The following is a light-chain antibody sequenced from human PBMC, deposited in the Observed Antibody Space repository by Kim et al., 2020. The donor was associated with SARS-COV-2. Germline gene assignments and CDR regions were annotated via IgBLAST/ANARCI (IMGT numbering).Light chain of an antibody. V-gene: IGLV3-1*01. CDR2: QDS. J-gene: IGLJ2*01. CDR1: KLGDRF. CDR3: QVWDSSAGVV. Sequence: SYELTQPPSVSVSPGQTASISCSGHKLGDRFAYWLQQRPGQSPLLVMSQDSERPSGIPERFSGSNPGNTATLTISGTQTLDEADYFCQVWDSSAGVVFGG.